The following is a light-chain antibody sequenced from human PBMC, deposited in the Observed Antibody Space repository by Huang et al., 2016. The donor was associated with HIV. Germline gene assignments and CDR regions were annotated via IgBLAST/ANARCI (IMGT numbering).Light chain of an antibody. Sequence: DIQMTQYPSSLSASVGDRVTITCRASQDIKNYLAWYQQKAGQVPKLLIYAASYLQSGVPSRFSGSGSGTDFTLSSTSLQPEDVAIYYCQKYDSVPRTFGQGTKVDIK. J-gene: IGKJ1*01. V-gene: IGKV1-27*01. CDR2: AAS. CDR3: QKYDSVPRT. CDR1: QDIKNY.